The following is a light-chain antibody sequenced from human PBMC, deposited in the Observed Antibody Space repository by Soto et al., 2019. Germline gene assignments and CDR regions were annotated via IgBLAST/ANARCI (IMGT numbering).Light chain of an antibody. Sequence: QSALTQPASVSGSPGQSITISCSGTSSDVGGYNYVSWFQQHPGKAPKLMIYEVTSRPSGVSNRFSGSKSGNTASLTISRLQAYDEGDYYCSSSTGTGLLYVFGTGTKLTVL. CDR3: SSSTGTGLLYV. V-gene: IGLV2-14*03. CDR2: EVT. J-gene: IGLJ1*01. CDR1: SSDVGGYNY.